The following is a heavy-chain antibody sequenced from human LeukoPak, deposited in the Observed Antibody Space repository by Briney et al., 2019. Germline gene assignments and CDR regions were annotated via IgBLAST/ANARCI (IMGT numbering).Heavy chain of an antibody. V-gene: IGHV1-69*04. CDR2: IIPILGIA. CDR3: AKTPSFGELYVDF. D-gene: IGHD3-10*01. J-gene: IGHJ4*02. Sequence: ASVKVSCKASGGTFSSYAISWVRQAPGQGLEWMGRIIPILGIANYAQKFQGRVTITADKSTSTAYMELSSLRSEDTAVYYCAKTPSFGELYVDFWGQGTLVTVSS. CDR1: GGTFSSYA.